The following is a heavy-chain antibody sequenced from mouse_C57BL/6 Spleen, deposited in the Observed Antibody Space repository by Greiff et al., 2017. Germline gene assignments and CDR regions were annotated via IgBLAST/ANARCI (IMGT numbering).Heavy chain of an antibody. CDR2: INPGSGGT. CDR3: ARSEGYFDY. J-gene: IGHJ2*01. Sequence: QVQLQQSGAELVRPGTSVKVSCKASGYAFTNYLIEWVKQRPGPGLEWIGVINPGSGGTNYNEKFKGKATLTADKSSSTSYMQLSSLTSEDSAVYFCARSEGYFDYWGQGTTLPVSS. CDR1: GYAFTNYL. V-gene: IGHV1-54*01.